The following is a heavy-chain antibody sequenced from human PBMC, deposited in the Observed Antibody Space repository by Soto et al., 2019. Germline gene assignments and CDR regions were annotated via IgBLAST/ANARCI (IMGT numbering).Heavy chain of an antibody. CDR1: GYTFTGYY. D-gene: IGHD2-15*01. Sequence: GASVKVSCKASGYTFTGYYMHWVRQAPGQGLEWMGWINPNSGGTNYAQKFQGRVTMTRDTSISTAYMELSRLRSDDTVVYYCARVNVVVVAATREYYFDYWGQGTLVTVSS. CDR2: INPNSGGT. CDR3: ARVNVVVVAATREYYFDY. V-gene: IGHV1-2*02. J-gene: IGHJ4*02.